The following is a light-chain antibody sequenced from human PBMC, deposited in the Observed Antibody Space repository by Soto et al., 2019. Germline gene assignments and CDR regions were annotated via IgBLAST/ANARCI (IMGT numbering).Light chain of an antibody. J-gene: IGLJ1*01. Sequence: QSVLTQPPSVSEAPGQRVTISCTGSSSNIGAGYEAHWYQQVPGTAPKLLIYENNNRPSGVPDRFSGSKSGTSASLAITGLQAEDEAEYYCQSYDSSLSGYFFGTGTQLTVL. CDR3: QSYDSSLSGYF. CDR2: ENN. V-gene: IGLV1-40*01. CDR1: SSNIGAGYE.